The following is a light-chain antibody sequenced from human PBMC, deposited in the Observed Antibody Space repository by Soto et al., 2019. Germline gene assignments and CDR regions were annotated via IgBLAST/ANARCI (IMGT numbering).Light chain of an antibody. CDR2: EDI. J-gene: IGLJ2*01. CDR3: CSYAGGTSVV. CDR1: TSDVGRYNL. V-gene: IGLV2-23*01. Sequence: QSVLTQPASVSGSPGQSITISCTGTTSDVGRYNLVSWYQQYPGKAPRLMIYEDIERPSGVSNRFSGSKSGNTASLTISGLQTEDVADYYCCSYAGGTSVVFGGGTNLTVL.